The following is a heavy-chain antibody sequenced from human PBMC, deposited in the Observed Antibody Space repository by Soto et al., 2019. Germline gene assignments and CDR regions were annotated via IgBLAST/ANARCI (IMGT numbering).Heavy chain of an antibody. CDR1: GGSISSGGYY. V-gene: IGHV4-31*03. CDR2: IYYSGST. CDR3: AREKGTHNWFDP. Sequence: PSETLSLTCTVSGGSISSGGYYWSWIRQHPGKGLEWIGYIYYSGSTYYNPSLKSRVTISVDTSKNQFSLKLSSVTAADTAVYYCAREKGTHNWFDPWGQGTLVTVS. D-gene: IGHD3-10*01. J-gene: IGHJ5*02.